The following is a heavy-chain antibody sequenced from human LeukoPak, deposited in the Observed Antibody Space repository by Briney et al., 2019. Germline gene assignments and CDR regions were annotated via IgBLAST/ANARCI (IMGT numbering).Heavy chain of an antibody. Sequence: GGSLRLSCAASGFTFSSYGMHWVRQAPGKGLEWVANIKQDGSEKYYVDSVKGRFTISRDNAKNSLYLQMNSLRAEDTAVYYCARSPVGATFNYWGQGTLVTVSS. D-gene: IGHD1-26*01. CDR1: GFTFSSYG. J-gene: IGHJ4*02. V-gene: IGHV3-7*01. CDR3: ARSPVGATFNY. CDR2: IKQDGSEK.